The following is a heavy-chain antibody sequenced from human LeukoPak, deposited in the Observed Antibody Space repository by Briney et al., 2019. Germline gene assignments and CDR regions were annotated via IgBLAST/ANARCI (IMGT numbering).Heavy chain of an antibody. V-gene: IGHV2-5*02. D-gene: IGHD3-16*01. J-gene: IGHJ4*02. Sequence: SGPTLVNPTQTLTLTCTFSGFSLSTSGVVVGWIRQPPGKALEWLALIYWDDDRRYSPSLKSRLTIAKDTSKNQVVLTMTNMDPVDTARYYCSHGGSFKYYFDYWGQGTPVTVSS. CDR3: SHGGSFKYYFDY. CDR2: IYWDDDR. CDR1: GFSLSTSGVV.